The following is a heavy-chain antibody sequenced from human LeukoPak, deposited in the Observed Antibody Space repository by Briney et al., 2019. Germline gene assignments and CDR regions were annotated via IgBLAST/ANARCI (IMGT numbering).Heavy chain of an antibody. D-gene: IGHD3-10*01. CDR1: GFTFSSYW. CDR3: AKRGVVIRVFLVGFHKEAYYFDS. Sequence: GGSLRLSCAASGFTFSSYWMSWVRQAPGKGLEWVANIKQDGSEKYYVDSVKGRFTISRDNAKNSLYLQMNSLRAEDTAVYYCAKRGVVIRVFLVGFHKEAYYFDSWGQGALVTVSS. CDR2: IKQDGSEK. V-gene: IGHV3-7*01. J-gene: IGHJ4*02.